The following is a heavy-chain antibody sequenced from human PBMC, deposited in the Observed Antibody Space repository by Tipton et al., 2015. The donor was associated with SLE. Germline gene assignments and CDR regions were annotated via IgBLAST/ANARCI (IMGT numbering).Heavy chain of an antibody. D-gene: IGHD3-22*01. V-gene: IGHV4-59*11. Sequence: TLSLTCTVSGGSISSHYWSWIRQPPGKGMEWIGYIYYSGGTNYKPSLKSRVTISVDTSKNQFSLKLSSVTAADTAAYYCARDAPTYYYDGANAFDIWGQGTMVTVSS. CDR3: ARDAPTYYYDGANAFDI. J-gene: IGHJ3*02. CDR1: GGSISSHY. CDR2: IYYSGGT.